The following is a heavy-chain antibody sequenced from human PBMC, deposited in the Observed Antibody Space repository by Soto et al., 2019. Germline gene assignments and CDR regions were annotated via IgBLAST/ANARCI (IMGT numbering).Heavy chain of an antibody. D-gene: IGHD3-16*01. Sequence: GGSLRLSCAASGFTFSTYYMHWVRQVPGKGPIWVSRINPDGSSTSYADSVRGRFTVSRDNAKNTLYLQMNSLRAEDTAVYYCLRLGEGGTWGQGTLVTVSS. CDR3: LRLGEGGT. CDR1: GFTFSTYY. CDR2: INPDGSST. J-gene: IGHJ5*02. V-gene: IGHV3-74*01.